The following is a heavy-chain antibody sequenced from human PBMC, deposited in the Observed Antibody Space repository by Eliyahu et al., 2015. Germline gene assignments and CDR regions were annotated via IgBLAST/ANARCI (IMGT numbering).Heavy chain of an antibody. Sequence: GLVQPGRSLRLSCAASGFTFDDYAMHWVRQAPRKGLEWVSGISWNSGSIGYADSVKGRFTISRDNAKNSLYLQMNSLRAEDTALYYCAKDNGGSYSHDYYGMDVWGQGTTVTVSS. CDR1: GFTFDDYA. D-gene: IGHD1-26*01. CDR3: AKDNGGSYSHDYYGMDV. CDR2: ISWNSGSI. V-gene: IGHV3-9*01. J-gene: IGHJ6*02.